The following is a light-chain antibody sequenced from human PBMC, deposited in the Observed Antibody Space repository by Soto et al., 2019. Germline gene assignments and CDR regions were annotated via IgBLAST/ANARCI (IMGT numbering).Light chain of an antibody. Sequence: VSTQSSGTLSLSPGERATRSCRSRQSVSSHSLAWYQQKPGQAPRLLIYGACSRATGIPDRLSGSGSGTDFTLTISRLEPEDFAVYYCQQYGSSPSITFGQGTRLEIK. CDR3: QQYGSSPSIT. CDR1: QSVSSHS. V-gene: IGKV3-20*01. CDR2: GAC. J-gene: IGKJ5*01.